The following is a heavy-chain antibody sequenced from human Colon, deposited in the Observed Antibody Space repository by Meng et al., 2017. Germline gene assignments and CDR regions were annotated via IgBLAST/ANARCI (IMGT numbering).Heavy chain of an antibody. D-gene: IGHD1-26*01. CDR2: VSHTGST. Sequence: QVQLQESGPGLVKPSQTLSLTCTVSGGSISNGFFFWSWIRQHPLKGLEWIGSVSHTGSTSYNPSIQSLVTISRDTPKNQFSLNLTSVTAADTAVYFCARGSGTLRHFDYWGQGTLVTV. CDR3: ARGSGTLRHFDY. J-gene: IGHJ4*02. V-gene: IGHV4-31*01. CDR1: GGSISNGFFF.